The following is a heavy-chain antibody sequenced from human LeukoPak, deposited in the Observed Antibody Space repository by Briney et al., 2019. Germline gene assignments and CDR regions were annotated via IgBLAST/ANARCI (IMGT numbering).Heavy chain of an antibody. CDR1: GYSFTSYW. CDR3: ARQGLSSGWYLDWFDP. V-gene: IGHV5-51*01. D-gene: IGHD6-19*01. Sequence: KAGESLKISCKGSGYSFTSYWIGWVRQMPGKGLEWMGIIYPGDSDTRYSPSFQGQVTISADKSISTAYLQWSSLRASDTAMYYCARQGLSSGWYLDWFDPWGQGTLVTVSS. J-gene: IGHJ5*02. CDR2: IYPGDSDT.